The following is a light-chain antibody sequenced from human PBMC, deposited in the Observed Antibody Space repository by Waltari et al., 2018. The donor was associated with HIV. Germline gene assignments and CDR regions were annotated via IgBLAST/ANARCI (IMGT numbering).Light chain of an antibody. Sequence: QSALNQPASVSGSPGQSITISCTETSSDVGKYNLVSWYQQYTGKAPKLLIYEVTKRPSGVSSRFSGSKSGNTASLTISDLQSEDEANYYCCSYGSSATFVVFGGGTRVTV. V-gene: IGLV2-23*02. CDR1: SSDVGKYNL. CDR3: CSYGSSATFVV. J-gene: IGLJ2*01. CDR2: EVT.